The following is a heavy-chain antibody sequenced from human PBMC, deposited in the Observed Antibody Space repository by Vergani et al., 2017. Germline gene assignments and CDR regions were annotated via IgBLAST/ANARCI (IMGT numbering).Heavy chain of an antibody. Sequence: QVQLVQSGAEVKKPGSSVKVSCKASGGPFSSYTISWVRQAPGQVMEWMGRIIPILGIANYAQNFQGIVTITADKSTSTATMELSSLRSKDTAVYYCARDCTSCYLGSAEYFPHWGQGTLVTVSS. CDR3: ARDCTSCYLGSAEYFPH. CDR2: IIPILGIA. V-gene: IGHV1-69*08. J-gene: IGHJ1*01. D-gene: IGHD2-2*01. CDR1: GGPFSSYT.